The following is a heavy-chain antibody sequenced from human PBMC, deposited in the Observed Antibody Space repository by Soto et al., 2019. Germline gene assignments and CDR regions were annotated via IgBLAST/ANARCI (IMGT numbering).Heavy chain of an antibody. V-gene: IGHV4-59*01. D-gene: IGHD6-19*01. CDR1: GGSISSYY. CDR2: IYYSGST. Sequence: QVQLQESGPGLVKPSETLSLTCTVSGGSISSYYWSWIRQPPGKGLEWIGYIYYSGSTNYNPSLKSRVTISVDTSKNQFSLKLSSVTAADTAVYYCARTAPRYSSGWYVGAHYYYYGMDVWGQGTTVTVSS. CDR3: ARTAPRYSSGWYVGAHYYYYGMDV. J-gene: IGHJ6*02.